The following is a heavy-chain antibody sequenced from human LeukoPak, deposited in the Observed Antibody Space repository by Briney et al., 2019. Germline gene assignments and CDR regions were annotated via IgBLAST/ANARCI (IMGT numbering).Heavy chain of an antibody. Sequence: GGSLRLSCAASGFTFSSYAMSWVRQAPGKGLEWVSGIIDSGGDTYYADSVTGRFTISRDNSKNKLFLQMNSLRVEDTAVYYCAQDSGYCSSTSCYGGFDYWGQGTLVTVSS. CDR1: GFTFSSYA. V-gene: IGHV3-23*01. D-gene: IGHD2-2*01. CDR3: AQDSGYCSSTSCYGGFDY. CDR2: IIDSGGDT. J-gene: IGHJ4*02.